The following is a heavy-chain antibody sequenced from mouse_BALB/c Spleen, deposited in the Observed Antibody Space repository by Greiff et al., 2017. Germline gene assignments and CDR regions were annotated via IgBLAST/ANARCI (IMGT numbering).Heavy chain of an antibody. CDR2: IDPENGNT. CDR3: DGDDYHYAMDD. J-gene: IGHJ4*01. D-gene: IGHD2-4*01. CDR1: GFNIKDYY. Sequence: VQLQQSGAELVRPGALVKLSCKASGFNIKDYYMHWVKQRPEQGLEWIGWIDPENGNTIYDPKFQGKASITADTSSNTAYLQLSSLTSEDTAVYYCDGDDYHYAMDDWGQGTSVNVSA. V-gene: IGHV14-1*02.